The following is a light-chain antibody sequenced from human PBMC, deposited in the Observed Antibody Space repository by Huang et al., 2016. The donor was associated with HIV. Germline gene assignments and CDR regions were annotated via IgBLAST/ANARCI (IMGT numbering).Light chain of an antibody. J-gene: IGKJ1*01. V-gene: IGKV1-5*03. Sequence: DIQMTQSPSTLSASIGDRVTITCRASQTRWLAWYQQKPGKASKVLIYKAASLESGVPSMFIGSGSGTEFTLTISSLQPDDFATYYCQQYNAYPWTFGQGTKVEI. CDR3: QQYNAYPWT. CDR2: KAA. CDR1: QTRW.